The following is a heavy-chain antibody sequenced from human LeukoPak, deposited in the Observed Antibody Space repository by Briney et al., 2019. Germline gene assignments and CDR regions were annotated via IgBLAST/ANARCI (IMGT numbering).Heavy chain of an antibody. D-gene: IGHD3-3*01. J-gene: IGHJ6*03. CDR3: AKDRRGDFFYYMDV. Sequence: PGGSLRLSCAASGFTFSSYGMHWVRQAPGRGLEWVAVIWYDGSNKYYADSVKGRFIISRDNSKNTLYLQMNSLRAEDTAVYYCAKDRRGDFFYYMDVWGKGTTVTVS. V-gene: IGHV3-33*06. CDR1: GFTFSSYG. CDR2: IWYDGSNK.